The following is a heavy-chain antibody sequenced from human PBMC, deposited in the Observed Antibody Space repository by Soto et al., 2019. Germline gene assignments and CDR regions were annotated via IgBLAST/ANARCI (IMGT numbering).Heavy chain of an antibody. CDR2: IIPIFGTA. J-gene: IGHJ6*02. V-gene: IGHV1-69*06. CDR3: ARGYCSRTRCFRHGMDV. D-gene: IGHD2-2*01. Sequence: GASVKVSCKASGGTFSSYAISWVRQAPGQGLEWMGGIIPIFGTANYAQKFQGRVTITADKSTSTAYMELSSLRSEDTAVYYCARGYCSRTRCFRHGMDVWGQGTTVTVSS. CDR1: GGTFSSYA.